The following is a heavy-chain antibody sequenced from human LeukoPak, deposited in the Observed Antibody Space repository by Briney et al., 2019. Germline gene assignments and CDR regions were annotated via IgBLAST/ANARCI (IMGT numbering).Heavy chain of an antibody. J-gene: IGHJ5*02. D-gene: IGHD2-2*01. CDR2: ISGSGGST. CDR1: GFTFSSYA. Sequence: GGSLRLSCAASGFTFSSYAMSWVRQAPGKGLEWVSAISGSGGSTYYADSVKGRFTISRDNSKNTLYLQMNSLRAEDTAVYYCANDPLVVPAAIFIPKGNILTGMKEFDPWGQGTLVTVSS. CDR3: ANDPLVVPAAIFIPKGNILTGMKEFDP. V-gene: IGHV3-23*01.